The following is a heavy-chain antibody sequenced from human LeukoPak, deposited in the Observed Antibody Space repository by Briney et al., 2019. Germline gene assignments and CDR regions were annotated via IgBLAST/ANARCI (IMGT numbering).Heavy chain of an antibody. CDR1: GFTFSDYV. D-gene: IGHD2-2*01. CDR3: AKYANGGPQDY. Sequence: GGSLRLSCAASGFTFSDYVMSWVRQAPGKGLEWVSAISGSGGSTYYGDSVKGRFTTSRDNSKNTLYLQMSSLRAEDTAVYYCAKYANGGPQDYWGQGTLVTVSP. J-gene: IGHJ4*02. V-gene: IGHV3-23*01. CDR2: ISGSGGST.